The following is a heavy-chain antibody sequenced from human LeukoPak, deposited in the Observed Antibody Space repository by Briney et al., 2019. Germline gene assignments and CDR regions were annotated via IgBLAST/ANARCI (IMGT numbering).Heavy chain of an antibody. Sequence: GGSLRLSCAASGFTFSSYEMNWVRQAPGKGLEWVSYISSSGSTIYYADSVKGRFTISRDNAKNSLYLQMNSLRAEDTAVYYCASAIAAAGTDFDYWGQGTLVTVSS. V-gene: IGHV3-48*03. J-gene: IGHJ4*02. CDR2: ISSSGSTI. CDR1: GFTFSSYE. D-gene: IGHD6-13*01. CDR3: ASAIAAAGTDFDY.